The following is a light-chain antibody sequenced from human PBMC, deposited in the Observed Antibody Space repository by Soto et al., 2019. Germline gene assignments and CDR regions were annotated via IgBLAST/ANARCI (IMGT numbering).Light chain of an antibody. CDR3: QQYDNSVWT. J-gene: IGKJ1*01. CDR1: QSVSSN. V-gene: IGKV3D-15*01. Sequence: EIVMTQSPAILSVSPGERATLSCRASQSVSSNLAWYQQKPGQTPRLLIYGASRRATGIPDRFSGSGSGTDFTPTISRLEPEDLAVYYCQQYDNSVWTFGQGTKVDIK. CDR2: GAS.